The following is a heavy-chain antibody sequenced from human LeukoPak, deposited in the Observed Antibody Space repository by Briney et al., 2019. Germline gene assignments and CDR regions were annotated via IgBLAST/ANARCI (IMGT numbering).Heavy chain of an antibody. D-gene: IGHD1-26*01. Sequence: VSVNVSCKASGYTFTGYYMHWVRQAPGQGLEWMGWINPNSGGANYAQKFQGRVTMTRDTSISTAYMELSRLRSDDTAVYYCASARDSGSYPSPFDYWGQGTLVSASS. CDR2: INPNSGGA. CDR1: GYTFTGYY. J-gene: IGHJ4*02. CDR3: ASARDSGSYPSPFDY. V-gene: IGHV1-2*02.